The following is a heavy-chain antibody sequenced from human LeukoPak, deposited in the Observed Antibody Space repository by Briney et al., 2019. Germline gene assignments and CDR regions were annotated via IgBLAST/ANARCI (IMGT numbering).Heavy chain of an antibody. V-gene: IGHV3-23*01. CDR1: GFTFSSYG. D-gene: IGHD3-22*01. CDR3: AKAPHDSSGWYYYYYGMDV. J-gene: IGHJ6*02. CDR2: ISGSGSST. Sequence: PGGSLRLSCAASGFTFSSYGMSWVRQAPGKGLEWVSLISGSGSSTYYADSVKGRFTISRDNSKNTLHLQMNSLRAEDTAVYYCAKAPHDSSGWYYYYYGMDVWGQGTTVTVSS.